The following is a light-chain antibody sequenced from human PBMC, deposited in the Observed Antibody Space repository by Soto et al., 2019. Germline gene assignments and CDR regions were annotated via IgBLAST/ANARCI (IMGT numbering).Light chain of an antibody. J-gene: IGLJ3*02. CDR1: SSNIGAGYD. CDR2: RNS. V-gene: IGLV1-40*01. CDR3: QSYDSSLSGSV. Sequence: QSVLTQPPSVSGAPGQRVTISCTGSSSNIGAGYDVHWYQQLPGTAPKLLIYRNSNRPSGVPDRFSGSKSGTSASLAITGLQAEDEADYYCQSYDSSLSGSVFGGGTKLTGL.